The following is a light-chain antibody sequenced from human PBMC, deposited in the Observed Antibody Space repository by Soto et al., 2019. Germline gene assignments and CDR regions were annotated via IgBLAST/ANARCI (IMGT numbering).Light chain of an antibody. J-gene: IGLJ2*01. CDR1: TSNIGSSS. CDR3: ATWDDSLSGPV. Sequence: QSVLRQPPSASGTPGQRVTISCSGSTSNIGSSSVYWYQQLPGTAPKVCIYENNRRPSGVPDRFSGSKSGTSASLAISGLRSEDEADYYCATWDDSLSGPVFGGGTKLTVL. V-gene: IGLV1-47*01. CDR2: ENN.